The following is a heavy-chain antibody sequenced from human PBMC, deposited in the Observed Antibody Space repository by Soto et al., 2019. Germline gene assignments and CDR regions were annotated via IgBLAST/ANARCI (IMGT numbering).Heavy chain of an antibody. CDR2: ISGSGTNT. Sequence: HPGGSLRLSCAASGFTFSSYAMNWVRQAPGRGLEWVSGISGSGTNTYYADSVKGRFTISRDNSKKTLYLEMNSLRAEDTAVYYCAKGNSVVPTRFDFWGQGTQVTVSS. J-gene: IGHJ4*02. D-gene: IGHD1-26*01. CDR3: AKGNSVVPTRFDF. V-gene: IGHV3-23*01. CDR1: GFTFSSYA.